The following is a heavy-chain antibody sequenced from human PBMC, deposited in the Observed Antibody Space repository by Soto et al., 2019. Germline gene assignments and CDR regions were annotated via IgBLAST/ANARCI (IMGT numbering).Heavy chain of an antibody. CDR2: FDPEDGET. CDR3: ATGHYDILTGYSPGIDY. J-gene: IGHJ4*02. V-gene: IGHV1-24*01. CDR1: GYTFTSYY. D-gene: IGHD3-9*01. Sequence: ASVKVSCKASGYTFTSYYMHWVRQAPGKGLEWMGGFDPEDGETIYAQKFQGRVTMTEDTSTDTAYMELSSLRSEDTAVYYCATGHYDILTGYSPGIDYWGQGTLVTVSS.